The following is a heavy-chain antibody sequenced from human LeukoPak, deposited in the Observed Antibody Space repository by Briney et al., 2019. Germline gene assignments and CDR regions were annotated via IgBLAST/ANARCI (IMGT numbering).Heavy chain of an antibody. Sequence: SETLSLTCAVYGGSFSGYYWSWIRQPPGKGLEWIGEINHSGSTNYNPSLKSRVTISVDTSKNQFSLKLSSVTAADTAVYYCARSDRKRGGAFDIWGQGTMVTVSS. CDR3: ARSDRKRGGAFDI. D-gene: IGHD2-15*01. CDR1: GGSFSGYY. V-gene: IGHV4-34*01. J-gene: IGHJ3*02. CDR2: INHSGST.